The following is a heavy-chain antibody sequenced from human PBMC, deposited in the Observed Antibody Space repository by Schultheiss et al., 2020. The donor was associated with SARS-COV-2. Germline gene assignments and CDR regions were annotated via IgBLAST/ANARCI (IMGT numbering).Heavy chain of an antibody. CDR3: ARALEGGSSWYLGHRAFDI. CDR1: GGSISSYY. J-gene: IGHJ3*02. D-gene: IGHD6-13*01. CDR2: IYYSGST. V-gene: IGHV4-59*01. Sequence: SETLSLTCTVSGGSISSYYWSWIRQPPGKGLEWIGYIYYSGSTNYNPSLKSRVTISVDTSKNQFSLKLSSVTAADMAVYYCARALEGGSSWYLGHRAFDIWGQGTMVTVSS.